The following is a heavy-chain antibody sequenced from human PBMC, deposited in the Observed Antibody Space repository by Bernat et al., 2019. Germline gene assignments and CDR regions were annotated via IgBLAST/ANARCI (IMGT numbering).Heavy chain of an antibody. CDR1: GFTFSNAW. CDR2: IKSKTDGGTT. Sequence: EVQLVESGGGLVKPGGSLRLSCAASGFTFSNAWMSWVRQAPGKGLEWVGRIKSKTDGGTTDYAAPVKGRFTISRDDSKNTLYLQMNRLKTEDTAVYYCTTAPGAYYDFWSGYTTYTDYWGQGTLVTVSS. CDR3: TTAPGAYYDFWSGYTTYTDY. D-gene: IGHD3-3*01. J-gene: IGHJ4*02. V-gene: IGHV3-15*01.